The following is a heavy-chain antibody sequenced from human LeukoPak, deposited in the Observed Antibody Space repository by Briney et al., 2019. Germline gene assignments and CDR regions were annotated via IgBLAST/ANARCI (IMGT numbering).Heavy chain of an antibody. V-gene: IGHV3-23*01. CDR2: ISGSGGST. Sequence: PGGSLRLSCAASGFTFSSYAMSWVRQAPGKGLEWVSAISGSGGSTYYADSVKGRFTISRDNSKNTPYLQMNSLRAEDTAVYYCAKDGGGTIFGMVIILHYMDVWGKGTTVTVSS. CDR1: GFTFSSYA. D-gene: IGHD3-3*01. CDR3: AKDGGGTIFGMVIILHYMDV. J-gene: IGHJ6*03.